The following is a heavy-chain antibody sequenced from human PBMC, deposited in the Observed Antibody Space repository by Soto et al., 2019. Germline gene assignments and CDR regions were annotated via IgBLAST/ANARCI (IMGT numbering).Heavy chain of an antibody. CDR3: ARLSRASFALDV. D-gene: IGHD3-16*01. CDR1: GYNFITDW. J-gene: IGHJ6*02. CDR2: IDPTDSYT. Sequence: GESRTISCKGSGYNFITDWISWVRQMPGKGLEWMGRIDPTDSYTKYSPSFEGHVTISADKSISTAYLQWSSLKASDSAVYYCARLSRASFALDVWGQGNTVTVSS. V-gene: IGHV5-10-1*01.